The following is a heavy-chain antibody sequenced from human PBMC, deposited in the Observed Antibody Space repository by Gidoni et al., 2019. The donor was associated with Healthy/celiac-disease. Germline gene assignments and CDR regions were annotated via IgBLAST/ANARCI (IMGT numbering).Heavy chain of an antibody. CDR3: ARDGDYYGSGSYWFDP. J-gene: IGHJ5*02. V-gene: IGHV3-7*01. CDR1: GFTFSSYW. CDR2: IKQDGSEK. D-gene: IGHD3-10*01. Sequence: EVQLVESGGGLVQPGGSLRLSCAASGFTFSSYWMSWVRQAPGKGLEWVANIKQDGSEKYYVDSVKGRFTISRDNAKNSLYLQMNSLRAEDTAVYYCARDGDYYGSGSYWFDPWGQGTLVTVSS.